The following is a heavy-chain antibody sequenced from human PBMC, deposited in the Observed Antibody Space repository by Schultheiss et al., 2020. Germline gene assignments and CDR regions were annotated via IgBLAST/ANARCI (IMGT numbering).Heavy chain of an antibody. V-gene: IGHV3-30*18. Sequence: GGSLRLSCAASGFTFSSYGMHWVRQAPGKGLEWVAVISYDGSNKYYVDSVKGRFTISRDNSKNTLYLQMNSLRAEDTAVYYCAKVGWELLYYFDYWGQGTLVTVSS. CDR3: AKVGWELLYYFDY. J-gene: IGHJ4*02. CDR2: ISYDGSNK. CDR1: GFTFSSYG. D-gene: IGHD1-26*01.